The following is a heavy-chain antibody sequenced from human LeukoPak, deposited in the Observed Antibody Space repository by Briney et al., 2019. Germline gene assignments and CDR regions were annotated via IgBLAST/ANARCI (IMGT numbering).Heavy chain of an antibody. CDR3: ARVGTSSLRDWFDP. CDR2: ISYDGSNK. V-gene: IGHV3-30*04. Sequence: GGSLRLSCAASGLTFSSHAMNWVRQAPGKGLEWVAVISYDGSNKYYVDSVKGRFTISRDNSKNTLYLQMNSLRAEDTAVYYCARVGTSSLRDWFDPWGQGTLVTVSS. CDR1: GLTFSSHA. D-gene: IGHD2-8*01. J-gene: IGHJ5*02.